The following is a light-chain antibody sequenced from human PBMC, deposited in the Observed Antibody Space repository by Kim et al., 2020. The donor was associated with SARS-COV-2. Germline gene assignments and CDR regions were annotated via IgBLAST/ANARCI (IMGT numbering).Light chain of an antibody. J-gene: IGKJ4*01. CDR2: DAS. CDR1: QSVSSY. Sequence: EIVLTQSPATLSLSPGERATLYCRASQSVSSYLAWYQQKPGQAPRLLIYDASNRATGIPVRFSGSGSGTDFTLTISSLEPEDFAVYYCQQRSNWPPGTFGGGTKVDIK. CDR3: QQRSNWPPGT. V-gene: IGKV3-11*01.